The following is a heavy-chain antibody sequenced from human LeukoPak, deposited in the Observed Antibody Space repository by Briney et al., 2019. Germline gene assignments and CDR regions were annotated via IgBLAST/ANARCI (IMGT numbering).Heavy chain of an antibody. D-gene: IGHD5-24*01. CDR1: GGSISSGGYS. J-gene: IGHJ5*02. Sequence: PSQTLSLTCAVSGGSISSGGYSWSWIRQPPGKGLEWIGYIYHSGSTYYNPSLKSRVTISVDRSKNQFSLKLSSVTAADTAVYYCARDGWLQFHWFDPWGQGTLVTVSS. CDR2: IYHSGST. V-gene: IGHV4-30-2*01. CDR3: ARDGWLQFHWFDP.